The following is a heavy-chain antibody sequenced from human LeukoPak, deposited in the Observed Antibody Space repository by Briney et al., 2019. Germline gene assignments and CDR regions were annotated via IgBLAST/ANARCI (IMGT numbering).Heavy chain of an antibody. V-gene: IGHV3-30*02. Sequence: GGSLRLSCAASGFTFSSYSMNWVRQAPGKGLEWVAFIRYDGSNKYYADSVKGRFTISRDNSKNTLYLQMDSLRTEDTAVYYCAKDSGVGMATTFSILDIWGQGTMVTVSS. D-gene: IGHD5-24*01. J-gene: IGHJ3*02. CDR3: AKDSGVGMATTFSILDI. CDR2: IRYDGSNK. CDR1: GFTFSSYS.